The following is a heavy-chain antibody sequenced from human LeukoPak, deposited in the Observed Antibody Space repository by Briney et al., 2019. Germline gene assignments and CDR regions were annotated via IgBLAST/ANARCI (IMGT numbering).Heavy chain of an antibody. V-gene: IGHV4-59*01. D-gene: IGHD3-22*01. J-gene: IGHJ6*03. Sequence: SETLSLTCTVPGGSISSYYWSWIRQPPGKGLEWIGYIYYSGSTYYNPSLRSRVTISVDTSKNQFSLKLSSVTAADTAVYYCARSSEGRYYYDSSGFSYYYYYMDVWGKGTTVTISS. CDR1: GGSISSYY. CDR2: IYYSGST. CDR3: ARSSEGRYYYDSSGFSYYYYYMDV.